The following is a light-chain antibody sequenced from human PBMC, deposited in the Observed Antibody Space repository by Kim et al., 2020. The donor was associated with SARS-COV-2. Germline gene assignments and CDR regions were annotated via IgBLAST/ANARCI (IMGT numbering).Light chain of an antibody. CDR1: SSDVGGYND. J-gene: IGLJ1*01. V-gene: IGLV2-11*01. CDR3: CSYAGSYTYV. Sequence: GQSVNMSCTGASSDVGGYNDVSWYKQHPGKAPNLMIYDASTRPSGVPDRFSGSKSGNTASLTISGLKAEDEAYYYCCSYAGSYTYVFGTGTKVTVL. CDR2: DAS.